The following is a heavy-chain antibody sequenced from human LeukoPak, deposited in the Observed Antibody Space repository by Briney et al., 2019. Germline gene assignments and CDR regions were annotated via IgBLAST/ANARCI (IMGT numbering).Heavy chain of an antibody. CDR2: IYHSGST. Sequence: SETLSLTCTVSGYSISSGYYWGWIRQPPGKGLEWIGSIYHSGSTNYNPSLKSRVTMSVDTSKNQFSLKLSSVTAADTAVYYCARDPPVTTGWYFDLWGRGTLVTVSS. CDR1: GYSISSGYY. V-gene: IGHV4-38-2*02. D-gene: IGHD4-11*01. J-gene: IGHJ2*01. CDR3: ARDPPVTTGWYFDL.